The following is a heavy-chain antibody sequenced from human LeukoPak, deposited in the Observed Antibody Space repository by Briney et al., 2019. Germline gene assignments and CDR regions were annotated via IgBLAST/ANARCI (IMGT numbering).Heavy chain of an antibody. V-gene: IGHV3-23*01. CDR2: ISGSGGST. CDR3: AKVAIFGVVIPFYFDY. J-gene: IGHJ4*02. D-gene: IGHD3-3*01. Sequence: GGSLRLSCAASGFTFSSYAMSWVRQAPGKGLEWVSAISGSGGSTYYADSVKGRFTISRDNSKNTLYLQMNSLRAEDTAVFYCAKVAIFGVVIPFYFDYWGQGTLVTVSS. CDR1: GFTFSSYA.